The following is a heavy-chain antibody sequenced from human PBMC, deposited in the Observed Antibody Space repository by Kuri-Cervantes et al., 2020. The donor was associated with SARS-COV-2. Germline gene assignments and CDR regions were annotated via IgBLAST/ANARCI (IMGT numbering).Heavy chain of an antibody. V-gene: IGHV3-48*04. CDR2: ISSSGSTI. Sequence: GESLKISRAASGFTFSSYGMHWVRQAPGKGLEWVSYISSSGSTIYYADSVKGRFTISRDNAKNSLYLQMNSLRAEDTAVYYCARVLSVRFPYYMDVWGKGTTVTVSS. CDR3: ARVLSVRFPYYMDV. D-gene: IGHD3-3*01. CDR1: GFTFSSYG. J-gene: IGHJ6*03.